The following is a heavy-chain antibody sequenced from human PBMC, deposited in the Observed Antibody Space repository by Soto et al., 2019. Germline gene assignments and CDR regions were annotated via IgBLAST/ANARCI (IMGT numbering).Heavy chain of an antibody. D-gene: IGHD2-15*01. J-gene: IGHJ6*03. CDR2: IWYDGSNK. CDR1: GFTFSSYG. Sequence: GGSLRLSCAASGFTFSSYGMHWVRQAPGKGLEWVAVIWYDGSNKYYADSVKGRYTISRDDSKNTLYLQMNSLRAEDTAVYYCAKGGDIVVVVAPLPYYMDVWGKGTTVTVSS. CDR3: AKGGDIVVVVAPLPYYMDV. V-gene: IGHV3-33*06.